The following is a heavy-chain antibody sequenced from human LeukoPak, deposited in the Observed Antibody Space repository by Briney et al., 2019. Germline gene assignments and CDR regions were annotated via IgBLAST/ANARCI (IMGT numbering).Heavy chain of an antibody. J-gene: IGHJ3*02. Sequence: PSETLSLTCTVSGGSISSSSYYWGWIRQPPGKGLEWIGSIYYSGSTYYNPSLKSRVTISVDTSKNQFSLKLSSVTAADTAVYYCARDGHYYDSSGYYGDDAFDIWGQGTMVTVSS. CDR1: GGSISSSSYY. CDR2: IYYSGST. CDR3: ARDGHYYDSSGYYGDDAFDI. V-gene: IGHV4-39*07. D-gene: IGHD3-22*01.